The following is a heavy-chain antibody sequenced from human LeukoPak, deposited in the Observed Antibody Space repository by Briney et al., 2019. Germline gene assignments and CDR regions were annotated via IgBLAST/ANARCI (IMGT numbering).Heavy chain of an antibody. D-gene: IGHD3-3*01. Sequence: SETLSLTCAVYGGSFSGYYWSWIRQPPGKGLEWIGSIYYSGCTYYNPSLKSRVTISVDTSKNQFSLKLSSVTAADTAVYYCANTYYDFWSGYSGLDYWGQGTLVTVSS. CDR2: IYYSGCT. V-gene: IGHV4-34*01. CDR3: ANTYYDFWSGYSGLDY. J-gene: IGHJ4*02. CDR1: GGSFSGYY.